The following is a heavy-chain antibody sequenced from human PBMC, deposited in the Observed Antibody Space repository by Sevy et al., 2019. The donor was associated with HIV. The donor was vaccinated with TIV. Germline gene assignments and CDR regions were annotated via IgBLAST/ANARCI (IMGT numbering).Heavy chain of an antibody. V-gene: IGHV1-69*13. CDR3: ARARIAVAYFDY. Sequence: ASVKVSCKASGGTFSSYAISWVRQAPGQGLEWMGGIIPIFGTANYAQKFQGRVTITADESTSTAYMELSSLRSEDTAVDYCARARIAVAYFDYWGQGTLVTVSS. CDR2: IIPIFGTA. D-gene: IGHD6-19*01. CDR1: GGTFSSYA. J-gene: IGHJ4*02.